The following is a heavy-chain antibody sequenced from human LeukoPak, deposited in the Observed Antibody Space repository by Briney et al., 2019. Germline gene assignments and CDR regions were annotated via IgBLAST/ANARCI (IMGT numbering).Heavy chain of an antibody. J-gene: IGHJ4*02. V-gene: IGHV1-2*02. CDR3: ARDHCSGGSCYSYFDY. CDR2: INPNSGGT. CDR1: GYTFTCYY. D-gene: IGHD2-15*01. Sequence: ASVKVSCKASGYTFTCYYMHWVRQAPGQGLEWMGWINPNSGGTNYAQKFQGRVTMTRDTSISTAYMELSRLRSDDTAVYYCARDHCSGGSCYSYFDYWGQGTLVTVSS.